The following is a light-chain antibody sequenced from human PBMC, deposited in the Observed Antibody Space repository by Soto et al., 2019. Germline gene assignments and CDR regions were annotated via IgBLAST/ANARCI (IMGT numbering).Light chain of an antibody. CDR2: AAS. Sequence: AIRMTQSPSSFSASTGDRVTITCRASQGISSYLAWYQQKPGKAPKLLIYAASTLQSGVPSRFSGSGSGTDFNLTISCLQSEDFATYYCPQYYSYPPTFGQGTKLEIK. CDR3: PQYYSYPPT. V-gene: IGKV1-8*01. CDR1: QGISSY. J-gene: IGKJ2*01.